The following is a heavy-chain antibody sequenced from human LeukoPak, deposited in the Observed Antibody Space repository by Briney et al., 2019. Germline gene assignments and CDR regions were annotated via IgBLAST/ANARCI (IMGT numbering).Heavy chain of an antibody. J-gene: IGHJ4*02. CDR2: ISGSGAYT. CDR1: GFTFSSYW. V-gene: IGHV3-23*01. Sequence: GGSLRLSCAASGFTFSSYWMSWVRQAPGKGLEWVSAISGSGAYTYYADSVKGRLTISRDNSKNTLYLQMNSLRAEDTAVYYCAKDDGLAAAGTSFDCWGQGTLVTVSS. D-gene: IGHD6-13*01. CDR3: AKDDGLAAAGTSFDC.